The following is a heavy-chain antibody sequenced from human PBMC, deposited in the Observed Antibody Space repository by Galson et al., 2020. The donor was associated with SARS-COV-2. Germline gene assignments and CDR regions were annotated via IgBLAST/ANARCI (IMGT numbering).Heavy chain of an antibody. CDR1: GGSISSSSYY. D-gene: IGHD3-22*01. Sequence: SETLSLTSTVSGGSISSSSYYWRWIRKPPGKGLEWIGSIYYSGSTYYNPSLKSRVTISVDTSKNQFSLKLSSVTAADTAVYYCARINPSDYYDSSGYQTLEYYFDYWGQGTLVTVSS. CDR3: ARINPSDYYDSSGYQTLEYYFDY. J-gene: IGHJ4*02. CDR2: IYYSGST. V-gene: IGHV4-39*01.